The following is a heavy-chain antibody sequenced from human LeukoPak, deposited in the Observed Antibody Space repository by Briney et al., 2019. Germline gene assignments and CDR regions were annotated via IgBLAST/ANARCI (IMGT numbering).Heavy chain of an antibody. Sequence: GGSLRLSCAASGFTFTSYEMNWVRQAPGKGLEWLSFIISSGTNVYYADSVEGRFTISRDNAKNSLFLEMNSLRAEDTAVYYCARAITVASPVDFWGQGTLVTVSS. CDR2: IISSGTNV. CDR3: ARAITVASPVDF. CDR1: GFTFTSYE. J-gene: IGHJ4*02. D-gene: IGHD6-19*01. V-gene: IGHV3-48*03.